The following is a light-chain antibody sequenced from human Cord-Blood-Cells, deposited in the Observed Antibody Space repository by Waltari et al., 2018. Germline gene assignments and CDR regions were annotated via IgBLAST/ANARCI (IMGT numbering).Light chain of an antibody. CDR1: SSDVGVHNY. J-gene: IGLJ1*01. CDR3: SSYTSSSTYV. Sequence: QSALTQPASVSGSPGQSITISCTGTSSDVGVHNYVSWYQQHPGKAPKLMIYDVSNRPSGVSNRFSGSKSGNTASLTISGLQAEDEADYYCSSYTSSSTYVFGTGTKVTVL. CDR2: DVS. V-gene: IGLV2-14*01.